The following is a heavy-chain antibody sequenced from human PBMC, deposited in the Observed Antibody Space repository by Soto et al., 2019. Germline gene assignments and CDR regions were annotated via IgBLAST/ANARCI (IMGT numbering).Heavy chain of an antibody. CDR1: GYTFTSYY. Sequence: ASVKVSCKASGYTFTSYYMHWVRQAPGQGLEWMGIINPSGGSTSYAQKFQGRVTMTRDTSTSTVYMELSSLRSEDTAVYYCAGDHIGVLGGSTPGVCVMDVCDQVTTFLVSS. V-gene: IGHV1-46*01. D-gene: IGHD2-15*01. J-gene: IGHJ6*02. CDR3: AGDHIGVLGGSTPGVCVMDV. CDR2: INPSGGST.